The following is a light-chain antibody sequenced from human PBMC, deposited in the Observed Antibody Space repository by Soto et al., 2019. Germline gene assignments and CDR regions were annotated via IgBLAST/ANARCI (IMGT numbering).Light chain of an antibody. CDR2: GAS. CDR1: QSVSSTY. Sequence: EIVLTQSPGTLSLSPGERATLSCRASQSVSSTYLAWYQQKPGQAPRLLIYGASSRATGIPDRFSGSGSGTDSTLTISRLEPEDFPVFYCQKYGSSPWTFGQGTKVEIK. CDR3: QKYGSSPWT. V-gene: IGKV3-20*01. J-gene: IGKJ1*01.